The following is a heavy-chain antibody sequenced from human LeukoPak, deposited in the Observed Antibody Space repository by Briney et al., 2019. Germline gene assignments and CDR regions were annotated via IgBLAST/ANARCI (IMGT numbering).Heavy chain of an antibody. D-gene: IGHD3-22*01. V-gene: IGHV1-69*13. Sequence: ASVKVSCKASGGTFSSYAISWVRQAPGQGLEWMGGIIPIFGTANYAQKFQGRATITADESTSTAYMELSSLRSEDTAVYYCARDALGDSSGYNWFDPWGQGTLVTVSS. CDR2: IIPIFGTA. CDR3: ARDALGDSSGYNWFDP. CDR1: GGTFSSYA. J-gene: IGHJ5*02.